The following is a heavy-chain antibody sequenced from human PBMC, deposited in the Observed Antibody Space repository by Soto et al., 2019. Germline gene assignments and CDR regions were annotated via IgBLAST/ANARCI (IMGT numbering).Heavy chain of an antibody. J-gene: IGHJ6*02. CDR2: ISSSSSYI. V-gene: IGHV3-21*01. D-gene: IGHD4-4*01. CDR1: GFTFSTYS. CDR3: ARSKPTHTYEGMDV. Sequence: EVQLVESGGGLVKPGGSLRLSCAASGFTFSTYSMNWVRQAPGKGLEWVSSISSSSSYIYYADSVKGRFTISRDNAKNSQYLQMNSLRAEDTAVYYCARSKPTHTYEGMDVWGQGTTVTVSS.